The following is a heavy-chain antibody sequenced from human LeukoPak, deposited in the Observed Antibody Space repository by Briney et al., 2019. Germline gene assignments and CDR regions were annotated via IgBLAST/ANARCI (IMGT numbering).Heavy chain of an antibody. Sequence: SVKVSCRASGGTFSSYAISWVRQAPGQGLEWMGRIIPILGIANYAQKFQGRVTMTRDTSTSTVYMELSSLRSEDTAVYYCASPQGDIVVVPAAKNYYYYYGMDVWGQGTTVTVSS. D-gene: IGHD2-2*01. V-gene: IGHV1-69*04. J-gene: IGHJ6*02. CDR1: GGTFSSYA. CDR2: IIPILGIA. CDR3: ASPQGDIVVVPAAKNYYYYYGMDV.